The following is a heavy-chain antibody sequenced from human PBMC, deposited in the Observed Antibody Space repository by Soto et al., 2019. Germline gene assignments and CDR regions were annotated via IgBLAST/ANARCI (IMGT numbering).Heavy chain of an antibody. Sequence: QVHLVKSGAEVKKPGASVKVSCKASGYTFTSYGITWVRQAPGQGLEWMGWISAHNRNTDYAQKLQGRVIVTRDTSTSTAYMVLRSLISDDTAVYYCARGRYGDYWGQGALVTVSS. CDR1: GYTFTSYG. J-gene: IGHJ4*02. D-gene: IGHD1-1*01. CDR3: ARGRYGDY. V-gene: IGHV1-18*01. CDR2: ISAHNRNT.